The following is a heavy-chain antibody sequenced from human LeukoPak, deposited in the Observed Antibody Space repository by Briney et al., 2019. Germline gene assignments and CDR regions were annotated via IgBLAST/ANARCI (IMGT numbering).Heavy chain of an antibody. V-gene: IGHV4-34*01. CDR3: ARGSGSSNSLYYYYYMDV. CDR2: INHSGST. J-gene: IGHJ6*03. D-gene: IGHD4-23*01. CDR1: GGSFSCYY. Sequence: SETLSFTSSGYGGSFSCYYWSWIRQPPGNGLEWLGEINHSGSTKFNPSIKSRVTISVDTSKNQFSLKLSSVTAADTAVYYCARGSGSSNSLYYYYYMDVWGKGTTVTVSS.